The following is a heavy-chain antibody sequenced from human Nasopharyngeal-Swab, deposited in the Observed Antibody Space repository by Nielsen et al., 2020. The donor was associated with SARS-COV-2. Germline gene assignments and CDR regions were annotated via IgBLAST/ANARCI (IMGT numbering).Heavy chain of an antibody. D-gene: IGHD3-9*01. J-gene: IGHJ5*02. CDR3: ARDGYFDWLALSWFDP. V-gene: IGHV7-4-1*02. Sequence: ASVKASCKASGYTFTSYAMNWVRQAPGQGFEWMGWINTNTGNPTYAQGFTGRFVFSLDTSVSTAYLQISSLKAEDTAVYYCARDGYFDWLALSWFDPWGQGTLVTVSS. CDR2: INTNTGNP. CDR1: GYTFTSYA.